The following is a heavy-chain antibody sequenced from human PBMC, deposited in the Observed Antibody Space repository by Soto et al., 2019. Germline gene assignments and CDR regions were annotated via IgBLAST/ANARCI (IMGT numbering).Heavy chain of an antibody. J-gene: IGHJ4*02. CDR3: ARDDDFWGGSLLH. D-gene: IGHD3-3*01. V-gene: IGHV1-18*01. CDR1: GFTFTSYG. CDR2: VNAFNGKR. Sequence: QVQLVQSGPELKNPGASVKVACKASGFTFTSYGFSWVRQAPGQGLEWMGWVNAFNGKRNYAHNLQGRFTMTTDTSTSTAYMEMRSLRSDDTAVYYCARDDDFWGGSLLHWGQGTLITVSS.